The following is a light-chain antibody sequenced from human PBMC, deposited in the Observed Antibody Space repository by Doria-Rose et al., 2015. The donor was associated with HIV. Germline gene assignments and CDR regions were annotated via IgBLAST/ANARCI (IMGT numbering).Light chain of an antibody. CDR1: SSDVGGYNY. V-gene: IGLV2-23*02. CDR2: DVS. J-gene: IGLJ2*01. Sequence: HSVLIPPASVSGSPGQSITISCTGTSSDVGGYNYVSWYQQHPGKAPKLMIYDVSKRPSGVSNRFSGSKSGNTASLTISRLQAEDEADYYCCSYAGSSTFLVFGGGTKLTVL. CDR3: CSYAGSSTFLV.